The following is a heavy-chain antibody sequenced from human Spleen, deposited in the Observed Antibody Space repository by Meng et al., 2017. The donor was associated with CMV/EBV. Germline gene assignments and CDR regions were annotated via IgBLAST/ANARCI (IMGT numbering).Heavy chain of an antibody. V-gene: IGHV4-39*01. J-gene: IGHJ4*02. CDR1: GGSISSSSYY. CDR3: ARLPMVRGAFDY. D-gene: IGHD3-10*01. CDR2: IYYGGST. Sequence: GSLRLSCTVSGGSISSSSYYWGWIRQPPGKGLEWIGSIYYGGSTYYYPSLKSRVTISIDTSKNQFSLKLSSETAADTAVYFCARLPMVRGAFDYWGQGTLVTVSS.